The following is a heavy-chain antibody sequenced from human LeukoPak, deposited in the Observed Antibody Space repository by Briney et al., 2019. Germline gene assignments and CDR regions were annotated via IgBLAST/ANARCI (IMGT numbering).Heavy chain of an antibody. CDR2: IYTSGST. CDR3: ARGWMMATTYYFDY. J-gene: IGHJ4*02. D-gene: IGHD5-24*01. Sequence: SETLSLTCTVSGDSISSYYWSWIRQPAGKGLEWIGRIYTSGSTNYNPSLKSRVTMSVDTSRNQFSLKLSSVTAADTAVYYCARGWMMATTYYFDYWGQGTLVTVSS. V-gene: IGHV4-4*07. CDR1: GDSISSYY.